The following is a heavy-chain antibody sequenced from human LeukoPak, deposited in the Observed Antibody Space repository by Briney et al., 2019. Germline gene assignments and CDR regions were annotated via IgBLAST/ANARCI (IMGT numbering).Heavy chain of an antibody. J-gene: IGHJ4*02. CDR1: GFTFSSYA. CDR3: AKQRVGATDWYFDY. CDR2: ISGSGGSS. Sequence: GGSLRLSCAGSGFTFSSYAMSWVRQAPGKGLEWVSAISGSGGSSYHADSVKGRFTISRDNSKNTLYLHMNSLRAEDTAVYYCAKQRVGATDWYFDYWGQGTLVTVSS. D-gene: IGHD1-26*01. V-gene: IGHV3-23*01.